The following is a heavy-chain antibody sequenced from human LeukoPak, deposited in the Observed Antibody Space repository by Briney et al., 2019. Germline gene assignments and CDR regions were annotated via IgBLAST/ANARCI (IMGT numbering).Heavy chain of an antibody. CDR3: AKAPRTFHYYMDV. CDR1: GFTFSSYG. J-gene: IGHJ6*03. Sequence: GRSLRLSCAASGFTFSSYGMHWARQSPGKGLEGVADIWYDGSNKYYADSVKGRFTISRDNSKNTLYLQMNSLRAEDTAVYYCAKAPRTFHYYMDVWGKGTTVTVSS. V-gene: IGHV3-33*06. CDR2: IWYDGSNK. D-gene: IGHD2/OR15-2a*01.